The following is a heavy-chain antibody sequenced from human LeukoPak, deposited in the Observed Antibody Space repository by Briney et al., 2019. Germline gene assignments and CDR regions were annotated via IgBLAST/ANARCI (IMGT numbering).Heavy chain of an antibody. J-gene: IGHJ4*02. Sequence: PGGSLRLXCAASGFTFSSYAMSWVRQAPGKGLEWVSAISGSGGSTYYADSVEGRFTISRDNSKNTLYLQMNSLRAEDTAVYYCAREPMIVVVIPYFDYWGQGTLVTVSS. V-gene: IGHV3-23*01. CDR3: AREPMIVVVIPYFDY. CDR2: ISGSGGST. CDR1: GFTFSSYA. D-gene: IGHD3-22*01.